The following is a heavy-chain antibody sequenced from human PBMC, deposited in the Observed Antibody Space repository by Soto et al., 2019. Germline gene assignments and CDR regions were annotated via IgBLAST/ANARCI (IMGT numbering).Heavy chain of an antibody. D-gene: IGHD3-10*01. CDR3: AKDLGAAYYGSLDVMDV. Sequence: VSQRVPCAASWVKFRGLGINWVIKEQERGLEWVSYISSSSSTIYYADSVKGRFTVSRDNSKNTLYLQMNSLRPEDTAVYYCAKDLGAAYYGSLDVMDVWGQGTTVTVSS. CDR1: WVKFRGLG. V-gene: IGHV3-48*01. CDR2: ISSSSSTI. J-gene: IGHJ6*02.